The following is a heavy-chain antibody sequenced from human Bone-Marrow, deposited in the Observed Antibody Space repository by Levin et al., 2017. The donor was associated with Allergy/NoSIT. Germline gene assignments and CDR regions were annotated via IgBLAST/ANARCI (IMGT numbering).Heavy chain of an antibody. J-gene: IGHJ4*02. V-gene: IGHV3-48*01. CDR2: ISSSSSTI. CDR1: GFTFSSYS. D-gene: IGHD3-9*01. CDR3: ARSGNILTGTYYFDY. Sequence: PGGSLRLSCAASGFTFSSYSMNWVRQAPGKGLEWVSYISSSSSTIYYADSVKGRFTISRDNAKNSLYLQMNSLRAEDTAVYYCARSGNILTGTYYFDYWGQGTLVTVSS.